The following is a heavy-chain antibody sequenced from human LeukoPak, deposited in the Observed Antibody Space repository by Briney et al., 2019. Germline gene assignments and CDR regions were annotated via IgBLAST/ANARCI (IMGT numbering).Heavy chain of an antibody. D-gene: IGHD4-17*01. Sequence: GGSLRLSCAASGFTFDDYGMSWVRQAPGKGLEWVSGISWNSGSIGYADSVKGRFTISRDNAKNSLYLQMNSLRAEDTALYYCAKARYGDYRTFDYWGQGTLVTVSS. CDR2: ISWNSGSI. V-gene: IGHV3-9*01. CDR3: AKARYGDYRTFDY. J-gene: IGHJ4*02. CDR1: GFTFDDYG.